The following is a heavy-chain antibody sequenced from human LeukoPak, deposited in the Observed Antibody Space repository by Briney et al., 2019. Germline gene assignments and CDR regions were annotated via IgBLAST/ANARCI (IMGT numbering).Heavy chain of an antibody. V-gene: IGHV3-30-3*01. CDR1: GFTFSSYA. J-gene: IGHJ4*02. CDR3: ARGQYDSSGYYYEGLFDY. D-gene: IGHD3-22*01. Sequence: GGSLRLSCAASGFTFSSYAMHWVRQAPGKGLEWVAVISYDGSNKYYADSVKGRFTISRDNAKNSLYLQMNSLRAEDTAVYYCARGQYDSSGYYYEGLFDYWGQGTLVTVSS. CDR2: ISYDGSNK.